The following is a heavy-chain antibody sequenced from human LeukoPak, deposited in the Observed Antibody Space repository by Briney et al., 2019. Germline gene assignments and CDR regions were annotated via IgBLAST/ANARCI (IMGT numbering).Heavy chain of an antibody. D-gene: IGHD6-19*01. V-gene: IGHV6-1*01. Sequence: SQTLSLTCGISGDSVSSNSAAWNWIRQSPSRGLEWLGRTFYRSKWRYDYAVSVKSRITINPDTSKNQFSLQLNSVTADDTAMYYCARETGQWLAFDIWGQGTMVTVSS. CDR2: TFYRSKWRY. J-gene: IGHJ3*02. CDR1: GDSVSSNSAA. CDR3: ARETGQWLAFDI.